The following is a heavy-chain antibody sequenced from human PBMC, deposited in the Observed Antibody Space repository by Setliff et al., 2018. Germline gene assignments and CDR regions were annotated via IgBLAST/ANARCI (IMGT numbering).Heavy chain of an antibody. V-gene: IGHV1-24*01. D-gene: IGHD6-13*01. CDR1: GGTFSTYA. Sequence: ASVKVSCKASGGTFSTYAISWVRQAPGKGLEWMGGFDPEDGETIYAQKFQGRVTMTEDTSTDTAYMELSSLRSEDTAVYYCARDRAYSSSWFLWFDPWGQGTLVTVSS. J-gene: IGHJ5*02. CDR3: ARDRAYSSSWFLWFDP. CDR2: FDPEDGET.